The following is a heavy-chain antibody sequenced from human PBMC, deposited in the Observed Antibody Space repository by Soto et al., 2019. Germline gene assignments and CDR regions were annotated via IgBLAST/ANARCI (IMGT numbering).Heavy chain of an antibody. Sequence: GAPVEGSCKASGGTLRSYTFSWVRPAPGQGLEWMGRVIPNLGVTNYAKKFQGRFTIVVDTSTSTAYMELNSLRYEDTAVYYCARDKGYCSDTSCPDFDYWGQGTLVTVSS. J-gene: IGHJ4*02. CDR2: VIPNLGVT. CDR1: GGTLRSYT. CDR3: ARDKGYCSDTSCPDFDY. D-gene: IGHD2-15*01. V-gene: IGHV1-69*04.